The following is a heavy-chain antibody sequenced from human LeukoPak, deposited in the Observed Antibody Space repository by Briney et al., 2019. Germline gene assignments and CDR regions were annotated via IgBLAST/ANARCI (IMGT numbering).Heavy chain of an antibody. D-gene: IGHD1-1*01. V-gene: IGHV4-4*07. CDR1: GGPISTYY. J-gene: IGHJ4*02. CDR3: ARAWERGAPFEH. Sequence: TSETLSLTCTVSGGPISTYYWNWIRQPARKGLEWIGRMYMSGSTNYNPSLKSRVTMSLETSKHQFSLKLNSVTAADAAVYYCARAWERGAPFEHWGQGALVTVSS. CDR2: MYMSGST.